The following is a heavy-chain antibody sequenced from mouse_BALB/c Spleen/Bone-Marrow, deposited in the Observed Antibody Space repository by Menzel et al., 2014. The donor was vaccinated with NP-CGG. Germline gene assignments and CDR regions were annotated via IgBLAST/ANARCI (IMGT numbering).Heavy chain of an antibody. V-gene: IGHV1S56*01. CDR1: GYIFTSYY. CDR3: ARDYYGYGGFAY. J-gene: IGHJ3*01. D-gene: IGHD1-2*01. CDR2: IYPGNVNT. Sequence: VQRVESGPELVKPGASVRISCKASGYIFTSYYIYWVKQRPGQGLEWIGWIYPGNVNTKYNEKFKGKATLTADKSSSTAYMQLSSLTSEDSAVYFCARDYYGYGGFAYWGQGTLVTVSA.